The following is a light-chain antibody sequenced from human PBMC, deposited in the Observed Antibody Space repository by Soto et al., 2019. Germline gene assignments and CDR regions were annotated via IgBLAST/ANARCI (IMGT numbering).Light chain of an antibody. V-gene: IGLV1-44*01. CDR2: SNN. CDR1: TSNIGRNT. Sequence: QPVLTQSPSASGTPGQRVTISCSGGTSNIGRNTVNWYQQLPRTAPKLLIYSNNLRPSGFPDRFSGSKSGTSASLAISGLQSEDEADYYCAAWDDGLNCQLFGGGTKLTVL. CDR3: AAWDDGLNCQL. J-gene: IGLJ2*01.